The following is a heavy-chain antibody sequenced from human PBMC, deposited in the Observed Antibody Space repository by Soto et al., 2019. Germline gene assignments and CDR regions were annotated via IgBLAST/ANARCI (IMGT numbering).Heavy chain of an antibody. D-gene: IGHD2-15*01. CDR1: GGSISSGGYS. CDR3: ARYCSGGSCYGMDV. CDR2: IYHSGST. J-gene: IGHJ6*02. V-gene: IGHV4-30-2*01. Sequence: QLQLQESGSGLVEPSQTLSLTCAVSGGSISSGGYSWSWIRQPPGKGLEWIGYIYHSGSTYYNPSLKSRVTISVDRSKNQFSLKLSSVTAADTAVYYCARYCSGGSCYGMDVWGQGTTVTVSS.